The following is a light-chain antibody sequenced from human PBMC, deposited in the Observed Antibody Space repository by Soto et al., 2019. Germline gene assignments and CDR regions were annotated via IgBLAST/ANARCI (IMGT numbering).Light chain of an antibody. CDR3: QQCAYSPRT. CDR1: QSVGNNY. CDR2: DAS. Sequence: IVLTQSPDTLSLSPGERATLSCRASQSVGNNYLAWYQQKPGQAPRLLIYDASNRATGIPDRFSGSGSGTDFTLTISRLEPEDFAVYYCQQCAYSPRTFGQGTRV. J-gene: IGKJ1*01. V-gene: IGKV3-20*01.